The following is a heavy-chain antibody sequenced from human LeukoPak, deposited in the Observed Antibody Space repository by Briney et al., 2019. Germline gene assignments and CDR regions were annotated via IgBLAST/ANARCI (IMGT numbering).Heavy chain of an antibody. Sequence: GGSLRLSCAASGFTFSNYGMDWVRQAPGKGLEWVAVISYDGSNKYYADSVKGRFTISRDNSKNTLYLQMNSLRAEDTAVYYCARDKALGYCSGGSCYSADYYYGMDVWGQGTTVTVSS. CDR1: GFTFSNYG. V-gene: IGHV3-30*03. CDR3: ARDKALGYCSGGSCYSADYYYGMDV. CDR2: ISYDGSNK. J-gene: IGHJ6*02. D-gene: IGHD2-15*01.